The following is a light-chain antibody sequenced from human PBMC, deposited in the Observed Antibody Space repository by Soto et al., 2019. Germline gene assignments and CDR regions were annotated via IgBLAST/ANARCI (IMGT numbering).Light chain of an antibody. J-gene: IGLJ2*01. V-gene: IGLV1-47*01. Sequence: QPVLTQPPSASGTPGQRVTISCSGSSSNIGSNYVYWYQQLPGTAPKLLIYRNNQRPSGVPDRFSGSKSGTSASLAISGLRSEDEADYYCAAWDDSLSVFVFGGGTKLTVL. CDR3: AAWDDSLSVFV. CDR2: RNN. CDR1: SSNIGSNY.